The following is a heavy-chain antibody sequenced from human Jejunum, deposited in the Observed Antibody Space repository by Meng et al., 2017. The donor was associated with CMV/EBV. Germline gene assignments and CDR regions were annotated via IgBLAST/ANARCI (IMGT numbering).Heavy chain of an antibody. CDR1: GFSFSSFG. CDR2: TRYDGENK. D-gene: IGHD1-26*01. J-gene: IGHJ6*02. V-gene: IGHV3-30*02. CDR3: ANFPSSAYYSEMDV. Sequence: GFSFSSFGMHWVRQAPGKGLEWVAFTRYDGENKYYADSVKGRFTISKDNSKNMLFLHMTSLRPEDTAVYYCANFPSSAYYSEMDVWGQGTTVTSP.